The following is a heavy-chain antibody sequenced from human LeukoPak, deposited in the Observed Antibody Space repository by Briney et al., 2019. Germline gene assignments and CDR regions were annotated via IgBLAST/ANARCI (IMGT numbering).Heavy chain of an antibody. Sequence: GASVKVSCKASGYTFTSYGISWVRQAPGQGLEWMGWISAYNSNTNYAQKLQGRVTMTADTSTSTAYMELRSLRSDDTAVYYCARDRAVVVTAYSDYWGQGTLVTVSS. CDR1: GYTFTSYG. J-gene: IGHJ4*02. V-gene: IGHV1-18*01. CDR2: ISAYNSNT. D-gene: IGHD2-21*02. CDR3: ARDRAVVVTAYSDY.